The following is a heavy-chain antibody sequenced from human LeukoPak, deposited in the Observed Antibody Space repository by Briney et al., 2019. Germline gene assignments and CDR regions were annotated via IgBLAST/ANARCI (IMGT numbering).Heavy chain of an antibody. CDR1: GYTFTSYD. J-gene: IGHJ4*02. V-gene: IGHV1-8*01. CDR2: MNPNSGNT. D-gene: IGHD6-6*01. Sequence: ASVKVSCKASGYTFTSYDINWVRQATGQGLEWMGWMNPNSGNTGYAQKFQGRVTVTRDTSTSTVYMELSSLRSEDTAVYYCAREGRNFDYWGQGTLVTVSS. CDR3: AREGRNFDY.